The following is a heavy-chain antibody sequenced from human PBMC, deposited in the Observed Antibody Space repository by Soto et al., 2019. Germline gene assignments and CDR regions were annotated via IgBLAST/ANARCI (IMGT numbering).Heavy chain of an antibody. D-gene: IGHD1-26*01. CDR1: GASISSGAYY. Sequence: LSPTCSVSGASISSGAYYWGWTRKTPGKGLEWLGHIYYSGSTYYNPSLKRRVTLSVDRSKNPLSLKLSSVTAADTAVYYCARGGGRDGGINGDYSSYYGRDVWDQLNTVP. J-gene: IGHJ6*02. CDR2: IYYSGST. CDR3: ARGGGRDGGINGDYSSYYGRDV. V-gene: IGHV4-30-4*01.